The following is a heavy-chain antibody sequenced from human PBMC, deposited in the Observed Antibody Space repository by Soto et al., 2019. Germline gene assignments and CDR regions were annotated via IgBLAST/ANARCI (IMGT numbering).Heavy chain of an antibody. CDR3: ARRGYGSRWPNVYMDV. J-gene: IGHJ6*03. CDR2: ISNNGAHT. V-gene: IGHV3-64*01. CDR1: GFTFSNYE. D-gene: IGHD6-13*01. Sequence: EAQLVESGGGLVQPGGSLRLSCAASGFTFSNYEMHWVRQAPGVGLEYVSGISNNGAHTDYAKSVKGRFTISRDNSENTLYLQMGRLRAEDMAFYYCARRGYGSRWPNVYMDVWGKGTTVTVSS.